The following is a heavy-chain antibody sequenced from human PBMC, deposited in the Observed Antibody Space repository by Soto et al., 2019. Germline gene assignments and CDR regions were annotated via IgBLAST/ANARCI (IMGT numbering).Heavy chain of an antibody. J-gene: IGHJ4*02. Sequence: SETLSLTCTVSGYSISSGYCWAWIRQSPGRGLEWIGSIDYSGTSDYTPSLKSRVTLSVDTSKNQFSLKLTSVTAADTAVYFCSRDDDPLWGRFRSFDNWGQGTLVTVSS. CDR1: GYSISSGYC. CDR3: SRDDDPLWGRFRSFDN. V-gene: IGHV4-38-2*02. D-gene: IGHD3-16*02. CDR2: IDYSGTS.